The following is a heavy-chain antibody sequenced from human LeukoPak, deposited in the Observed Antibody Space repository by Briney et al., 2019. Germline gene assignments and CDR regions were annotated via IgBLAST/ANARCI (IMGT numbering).Heavy chain of an antibody. CDR2: IGNTET. D-gene: IGHD7-27*01. CDR1: GFTFDTFA. J-gene: IGHJ4*02. V-gene: IGHV3-23*01. Sequence: GGSLRLSCAASGFTFDTFAMAWVRLAPGKGLEWVSSIGNTETYYADSVKGRFTISRDNSKSTIYLHMNNLRAENTALYYCARDGQAFNSNWDYFEYWGQGTPVTVSS. CDR3: ARDGQAFNSNWDYFEY.